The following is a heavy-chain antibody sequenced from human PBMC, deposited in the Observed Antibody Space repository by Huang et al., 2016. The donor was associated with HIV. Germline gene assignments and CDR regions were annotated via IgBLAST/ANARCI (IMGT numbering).Heavy chain of an antibody. D-gene: IGHD5-18*01. CDR2: IYYSGTT. CDR3: ARGLWAMVEGSFYFDY. J-gene: IGHJ4*02. V-gene: IGHV4-30-4*08. Sequence: QVQLQESGPGLVKPSQTLSLTCSVSGRSISSGGHYWSWIRQSPGRGLGWIGCIYYSGTTRYNPSLKSRVSISVATSKNQFSLKLTSVTAADTAVYYCARGLWAMVEGSFYFDYWGQGTLVTVSS. CDR1: GRSISSGGHY.